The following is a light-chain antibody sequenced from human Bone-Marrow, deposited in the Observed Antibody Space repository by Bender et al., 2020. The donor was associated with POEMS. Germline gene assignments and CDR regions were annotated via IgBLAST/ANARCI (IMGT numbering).Light chain of an antibody. Sequence: SYELTQPPSVSVSPGQTARITCSGDALPNQYAHWYQQKPGQAPLLVTFKDTERPSGIPERFSGSTSGTTATLTISGVQAEDEAVYYCQSADTSARSLYVFGTGTKVTVL. CDR2: KDT. CDR3: QSADTSARSLYV. J-gene: IGLJ1*01. CDR1: ALPNQY. V-gene: IGLV3-25*03.